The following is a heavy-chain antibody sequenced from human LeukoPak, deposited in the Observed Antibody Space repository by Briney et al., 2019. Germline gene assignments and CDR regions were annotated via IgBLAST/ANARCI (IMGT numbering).Heavy chain of an antibody. Sequence: GGSLRLSCAASGITFSRSAMHWVRQALGKGLEWVAIISYDGTNKYYLDSVKGRFTISRDNSKNTLYLQMDSLRAEDTAVYYCTRGTVPGLATTYGTYFDSWGQGTLVTVSS. D-gene: IGHD5-12*01. J-gene: IGHJ4*02. CDR2: ISYDGTNK. V-gene: IGHV3-30*04. CDR1: GITFSRSA. CDR3: TRGTVPGLATTYGTYFDS.